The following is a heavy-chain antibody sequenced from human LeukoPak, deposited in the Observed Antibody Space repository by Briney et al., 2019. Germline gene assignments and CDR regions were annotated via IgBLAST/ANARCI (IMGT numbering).Heavy chain of an antibody. J-gene: IGHJ4*02. CDR2: IDYTGST. CDR1: GGSISSSSYY. V-gene: IGHV4-61*05. CDR3: ARQVWSTGFLDY. Sequence: PSETLSLTCTVSGGSISSSSYYWSWIRQPPGKGLEWIGYIDYTGSTNYNPSLKSRVTIDTSKNQFSLKLTSVTAADTAVYYCARQVWSTGFLDYWGQGSLVTVSS. D-gene: IGHD2-8*02.